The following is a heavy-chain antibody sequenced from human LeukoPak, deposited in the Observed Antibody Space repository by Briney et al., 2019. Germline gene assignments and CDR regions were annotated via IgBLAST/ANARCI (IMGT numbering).Heavy chain of an antibody. CDR2: IYYSGST. J-gene: IGHJ3*02. V-gene: IGHV4-30-4*01. D-gene: IGHD3-22*01. CDR3: ASVDYYYDSSGLREDAFDI. Sequence: PSQTLSLTCTVSGGSISCGDYYWSWIRQPPGKGLEWIGYIYYSGSTYYNPSLKSRVTISVDTSKNQFSLKLSSVTAADTAVYYCASVDYYYDSSGLREDAFDIWGQGTMVTVSS. CDR1: GGSISCGDYY.